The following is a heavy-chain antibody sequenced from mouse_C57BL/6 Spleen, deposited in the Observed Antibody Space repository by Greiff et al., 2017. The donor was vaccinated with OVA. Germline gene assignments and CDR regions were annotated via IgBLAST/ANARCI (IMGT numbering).Heavy chain of an antibody. J-gene: IGHJ1*03. CDR3: ARFLSYGSSYWYFDV. D-gene: IGHD1-1*01. CDR2: IYPGDGDT. V-gene: IGHV1-82*01. CDR1: GYAFSSSW. Sequence: QVQLQQSGPELVKPGASVKISCKASGYAFSSSWMNWVKQRPGKGLEWIGRIYPGDGDTNYNGKFKGKATLTADKSSSTAYMQLSSLTSEDSAVYFCARFLSYGSSYWYFDVWGTGTTVTVSS.